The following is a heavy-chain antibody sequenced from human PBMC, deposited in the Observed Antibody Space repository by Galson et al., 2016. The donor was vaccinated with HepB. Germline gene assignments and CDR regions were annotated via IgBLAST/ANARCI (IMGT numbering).Heavy chain of an antibody. CDR1: NYAISSGHN. D-gene: IGHD3-16*02. J-gene: IGHJ6*02. V-gene: IGHV4-38-2*02. Sequence: LSLTCTVSNYAISSGHNWGWIRQPPGRGLEWIGTIHHSGITYYKSSLKSRVTMSIDTSNNQFSLKLRSVTAADTAVYYCARDLYHGMDFWGQGTTVTVS. CDR2: IHHSGIT. CDR3: ARDLYHGMDF.